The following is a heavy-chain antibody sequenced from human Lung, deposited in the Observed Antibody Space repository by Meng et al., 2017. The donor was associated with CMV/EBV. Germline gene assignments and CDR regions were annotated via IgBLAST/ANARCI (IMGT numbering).Heavy chain of an antibody. D-gene: IGHD2-2*02. CDR2: IFSNDEK. CDR3: ARIAEGYCSSTSCYTRDYFDY. Sequence: ETLSLXCTVSGFSLSNARMGVSWIRQPPGKALEWLAHIFSNDEKSYSTSLKSRLTISKDTSKSQVVLTMTNMDPVDTATYYCARIAEGYCSSTSCYTRDYFDYWGQGTLVTVSS. J-gene: IGHJ4*02. CDR1: GFSLSNARMG. V-gene: IGHV2-26*01.